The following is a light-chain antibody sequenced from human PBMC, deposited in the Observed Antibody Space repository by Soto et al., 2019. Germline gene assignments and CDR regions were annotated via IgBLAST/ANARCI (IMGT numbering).Light chain of an antibody. V-gene: IGKV3-11*01. CDR1: QSVSSY. CDR3: QQRSNWPRT. CDR2: DAS. Sequence: EIVLTQSPATLSLSPGESANLSCSASQSVSSYLAWDQQKPGQAPRLLSSDASNRATGIPARFSGSGSGTDFTLTISSLEPEDFAVYYCQQRSNWPRTFGQGTKVDIK. J-gene: IGKJ1*01.